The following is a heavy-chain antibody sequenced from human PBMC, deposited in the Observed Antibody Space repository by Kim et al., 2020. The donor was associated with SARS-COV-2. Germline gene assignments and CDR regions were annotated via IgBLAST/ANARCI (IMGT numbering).Heavy chain of an antibody. J-gene: IGHJ6*02. D-gene: IGHD3-3*01. Sequence: PSLKGRVTISVDTSKNQFSLKLSSVTAADTAVYYCARGITIFGVVTNGMDVWGQGTTVTVSS. V-gene: IGHV4-31*02. CDR3: ARGITIFGVVTNGMDV.